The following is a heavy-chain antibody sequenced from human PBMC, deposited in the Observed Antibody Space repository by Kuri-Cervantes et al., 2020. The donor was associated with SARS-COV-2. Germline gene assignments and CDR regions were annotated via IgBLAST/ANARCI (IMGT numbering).Heavy chain of an antibody. Sequence: GGSLRLSCAASGFTFSSYGMHWVRQAPGKGLEWVAVIWYDGSNKYYADSVKGRFTISRDNSKNTLYLQMNSLRAEDTAAYYCARDLRYYGSGSWDYMDVWGKGTTVTVSS. J-gene: IGHJ6*03. CDR1: GFTFSSYG. CDR2: IWYDGSNK. CDR3: ARDLRYYGSGSWDYMDV. V-gene: IGHV3-33*01. D-gene: IGHD3-10*01.